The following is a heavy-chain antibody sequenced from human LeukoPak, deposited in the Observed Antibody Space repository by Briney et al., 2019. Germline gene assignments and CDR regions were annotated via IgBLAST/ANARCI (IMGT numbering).Heavy chain of an antibody. D-gene: IGHD4-23*01. J-gene: IGHJ3*02. Sequence: GGSLRLSCAASGFTVSRNYMSWVRQAPGKGLEWVSVIHSGGSTHYADSVKGRFTISRDNAKNSLYLQMNSLRAEDTAVYSCARDQGVATVVTRDDAFDIWGQGTMVTVSS. V-gene: IGHV3-66*01. CDR1: GFTVSRNY. CDR3: ARDQGVATVVTRDDAFDI. CDR2: IHSGGST.